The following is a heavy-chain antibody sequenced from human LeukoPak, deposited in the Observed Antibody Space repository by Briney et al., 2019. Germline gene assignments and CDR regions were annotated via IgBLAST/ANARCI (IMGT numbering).Heavy chain of an antibody. CDR3: ARLYYDILTGYDDAFDI. CDR1: GFTFSSYA. CDR2: ISYDGSNK. V-gene: IGHV3-30-3*01. D-gene: IGHD3-9*01. Sequence: PGGSLRLSCAASGFTFSSYAMHWVRQAPGKGLEWVAVISYDGSNKYYADSVKGRFTISRDNAKNSLYLQMNSLRAEDTAVYYCARLYYDILTGYDDAFDIWGQGTMVTVSS. J-gene: IGHJ3*02.